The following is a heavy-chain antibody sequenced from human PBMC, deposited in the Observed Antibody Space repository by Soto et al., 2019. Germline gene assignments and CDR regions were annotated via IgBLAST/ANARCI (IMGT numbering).Heavy chain of an antibody. V-gene: IGHV1-69*05. CDR1: GGALSDYA. Sequence: SVKVSCKASGGALSDYAFSWVRQAPGQGLEWLGGIMPIFRAPDYAQKFQGRVTITTDEFTRTAYMEMNSLRSEDTAVYYCASWLKGPDIGNYYYGMDVWGQGTTVTVSS. CDR2: IMPIFRAP. J-gene: IGHJ6*02. D-gene: IGHD2-15*01. CDR3: ASWLKGPDIGNYYYGMDV.